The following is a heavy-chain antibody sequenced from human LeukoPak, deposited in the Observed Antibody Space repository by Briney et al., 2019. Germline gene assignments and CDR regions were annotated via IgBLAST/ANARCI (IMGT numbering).Heavy chain of an antibody. J-gene: IGHJ6*03. D-gene: IGHD5-18*01. V-gene: IGHV4-4*02. CDR2: IYHSGST. Sequence: SGTLSLTCAVSGGSISSSNWWSWVRQPPGKGLEWIGGIYHSGSTNYNPSLKSRVTISVDTSKNQFSLKLSSVTAADTAVYYCAREAPEDTAMVTMSSYYYYMDVWGKGTTVTVSS. CDR3: AREAPEDTAMVTMSSYYYYMDV. CDR1: GGSISSSNW.